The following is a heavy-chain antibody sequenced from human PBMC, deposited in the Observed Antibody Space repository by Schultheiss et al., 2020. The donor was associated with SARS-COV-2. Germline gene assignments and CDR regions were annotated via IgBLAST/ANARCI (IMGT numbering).Heavy chain of an antibody. J-gene: IGHJ5*02. CDR2: FDPEDGET. Sequence: ASVKVSCKVSGYTLTELSMHWVRQAPGKGLEWMGGFDPEDGETIYAQKFQGRVTMTEDTSTDTAYMELSSLRSEDTAVYYCAAQWDGSGWYGSWFDPWGQGTLVTISS. CDR1: GYTLTELS. CDR3: AAQWDGSGWYGSWFDP. D-gene: IGHD6-19*01. V-gene: IGHV1-24*01.